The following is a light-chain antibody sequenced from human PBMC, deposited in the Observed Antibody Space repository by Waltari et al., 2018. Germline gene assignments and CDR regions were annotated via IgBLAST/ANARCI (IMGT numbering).Light chain of an antibody. CDR1: SRDIGAFDC. CDR2: DVT. CDR3: ASFISGSTSSVL. Sequence: QYALTQPSSVSGSPGQSITISCTGTSRDIGAFDCVAWYQQHPGKAPKVLIYDVTNRPSGVSYRFSGSKSGNTASLTISGLQAEDEAYYPCASFISGSTSSVLFGGGTKLTVL. J-gene: IGLJ3*02. V-gene: IGLV2-14*03.